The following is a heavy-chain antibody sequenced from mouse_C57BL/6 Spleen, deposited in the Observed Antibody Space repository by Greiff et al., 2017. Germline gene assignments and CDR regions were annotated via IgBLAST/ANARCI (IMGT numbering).Heavy chain of an antibody. J-gene: IGHJ2*01. D-gene: IGHD1-1*01. CDR2: ITPNNGGT. CDR3: ARVSSYYYGSSFYFDY. Sequence: EVQLQQSGPELVKPGASVKIPCKASGYTFTDYNMDWVQQSHGKSLEWIGDITPNNGGTIYNQKFKGKATLTVDKSSSTAYMELRSLTSEDTAVYYCARVSSYYYGSSFYFDYWGQGTTLTVSS. CDR1: GYTFTDYN. V-gene: IGHV1-18*01.